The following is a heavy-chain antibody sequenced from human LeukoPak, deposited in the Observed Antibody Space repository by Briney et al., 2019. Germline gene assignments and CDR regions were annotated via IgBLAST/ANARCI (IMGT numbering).Heavy chain of an antibody. Sequence: PGGSLRLSCAASGFTFSSYAMNWVRQPPGKGPEWVSALSDSGGHTYYADSEKGRFTISRDNYKNTLHQQMNSLSADDTAVYYCAKGVRSGGSYPDYWGQGTLVTVSS. CDR1: GFTFSSYA. V-gene: IGHV3-23*01. D-gene: IGHD1-26*01. J-gene: IGHJ4*02. CDR2: LSDSGGHT. CDR3: AKGVRSGGSYPDY.